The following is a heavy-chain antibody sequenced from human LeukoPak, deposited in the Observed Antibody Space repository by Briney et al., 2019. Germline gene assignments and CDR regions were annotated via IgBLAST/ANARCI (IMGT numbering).Heavy chain of an antibody. Sequence: PGGSLRLSCAASGFTLSTYGTHWVRQAPGKGLEWVAVISYDESNKYYSDSVKGRFTISRDNSKNTLYLQMTSPRAEDTAVYYCARQAWPQQYCSRTSCYNWFDPWGQGTLVTGFS. CDR3: ARQAWPQQYCSRTSCYNWFDP. V-gene: IGHV3-30*03. J-gene: IGHJ5*02. D-gene: IGHD2-2*01. CDR1: GFTLSTYG. CDR2: ISYDESNK.